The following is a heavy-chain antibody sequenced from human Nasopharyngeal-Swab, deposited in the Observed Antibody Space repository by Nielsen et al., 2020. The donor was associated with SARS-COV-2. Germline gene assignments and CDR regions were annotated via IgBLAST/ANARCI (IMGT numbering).Heavy chain of an antibody. V-gene: IGHV3-23*01. D-gene: IGHD1-26*01. Sequence: VRQAPGKGLEWVSAISGSGGSTYYADSVKGRFTISRDNPKNTLYLQMNSLRAEDTAVYYCARNPGAFFDYWGQGTLVTVSS. J-gene: IGHJ4*02. CDR3: ARNPGAFFDY. CDR2: ISGSGGST.